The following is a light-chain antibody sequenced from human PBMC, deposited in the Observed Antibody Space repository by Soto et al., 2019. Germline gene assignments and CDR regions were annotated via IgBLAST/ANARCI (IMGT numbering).Light chain of an antibody. V-gene: IGLV4-60*03. CDR1: SGHSFYV. CDR3: ESWDSNTRG. J-gene: IGLJ3*02. Sequence: QAVVTQPSSASASLGSSVSLTCTLSSGHSFYVIAWHQQQPGTAPRYLMKLEGSGNYNKGSGVPERFSGSSSGADRYLTIANLQSEDEGDYYCESWDSNTRGFGGGTKLTVL. CDR2: LEGSGNY.